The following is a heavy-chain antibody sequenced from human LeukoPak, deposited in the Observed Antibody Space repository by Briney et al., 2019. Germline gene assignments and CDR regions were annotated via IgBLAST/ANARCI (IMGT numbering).Heavy chain of an antibody. D-gene: IGHD3-22*01. J-gene: IGHJ4*02. CDR1: GFTFSSYS. V-gene: IGHV3-21*01. CDR3: ARVAHDSSGYYYVYFDY. CDR2: ISSSSSYI. Sequence: GGSLRLSCAASGFTFSSYSMNWVRQAPGKGLEWVSSISSSSSYIYYADSVKGRFTISRDNAKNSLYLQMNSLRAEDTAVYYCARVAHDSSGYYYVYFDYWGQGTLVAVSS.